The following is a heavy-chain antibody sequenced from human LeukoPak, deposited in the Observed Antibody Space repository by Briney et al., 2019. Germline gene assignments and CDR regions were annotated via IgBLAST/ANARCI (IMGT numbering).Heavy chain of an antibody. D-gene: IGHD3-22*01. V-gene: IGHV3-23*01. CDR3: AKDRPNYYDSSGHYYRRNGDY. CDR2: ISGSGGST. J-gene: IGHJ4*02. CDR1: GFTFSSYA. Sequence: GGSLRLSCAASGFTFSSYAMSWVRQAPGKGLEWVSAISGSGGSTYYADSVKGRFTISRDNSKNTLYLQMNSLRAEDTAVYYCAKDRPNYYDSSGHYYRRNGDYWGQGTLVTVSS.